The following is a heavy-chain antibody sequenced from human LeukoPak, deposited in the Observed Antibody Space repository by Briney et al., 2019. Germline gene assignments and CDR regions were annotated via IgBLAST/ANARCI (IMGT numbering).Heavy chain of an antibody. Sequence: PGGSLRLSCAASGFTFSSYTMNWVRQAPGKGLEWVSSISSSSSYIYYADSVKGRFTISRDNAKNSLYLQMNSLRAEDTAVYYCARDHQEQGWDYFDYWGQGTLVTVSS. CDR2: ISSSSSYI. D-gene: IGHD1-26*01. V-gene: IGHV3-21*01. J-gene: IGHJ4*02. CDR1: GFTFSSYT. CDR3: ARDHQEQGWDYFDY.